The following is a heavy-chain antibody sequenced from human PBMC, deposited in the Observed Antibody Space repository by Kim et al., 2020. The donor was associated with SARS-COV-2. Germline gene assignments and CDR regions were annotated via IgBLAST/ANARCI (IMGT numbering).Heavy chain of an antibody. Sequence: SETLSLTCAVYGGSFSGHYWSWIRQPPGKGLEWIGEIHQSGSTNYSPSLKSRVTISMDTSKNQFSLKLSSVTAADAGPFYCARGRAGVVPAPILAIGPHYDYFIMDVWGHGTTVTVSS. CDR1: GGSFSGHY. V-gene: IGHV4-34*01. J-gene: IGHJ6*02. D-gene: IGHD2-2*02. CDR3: ARGRAGVVPAPILAIGPHYDYFIMDV. CDR2: IHQSGST.